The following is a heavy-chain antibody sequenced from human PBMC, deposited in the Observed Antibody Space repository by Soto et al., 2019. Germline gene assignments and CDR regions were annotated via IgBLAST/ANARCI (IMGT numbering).Heavy chain of an antibody. D-gene: IGHD1-26*01. CDR2: IWYDGSNK. Sequence: QVQLVESGGGVVQPGRSLRLSCAASGFTFSSYGMHWVRQAPGKGPEWVAVIWYDGSNKYYADSVKGRFTISRDNSKNTLYLQMNSLRAEDTAVYYCARDGIGGMDVWGQGTTVTVSS. J-gene: IGHJ6*02. CDR3: ARDGIGGMDV. CDR1: GFTFSSYG. V-gene: IGHV3-33*01.